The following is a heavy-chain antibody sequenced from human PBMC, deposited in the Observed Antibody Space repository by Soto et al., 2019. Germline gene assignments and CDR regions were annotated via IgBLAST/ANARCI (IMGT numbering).Heavy chain of an antibody. CDR3: ARGHSTVASVFDY. Sequence: PSETLSLSCTVPDGSCGRGGSCWSWNRQDTGKGLEWIGYIYNNGETSYNPSLNSRVTIAADTSKTQYSLKLSSVTAADTAVYYSARGHSTVASVFDYRGQGILVTSPQ. J-gene: IGHJ4*02. CDR1: DGSCGRGGSC. V-gene: IGHV4-31*03. CDR2: IYNNGET. D-gene: IGHD4-17*01.